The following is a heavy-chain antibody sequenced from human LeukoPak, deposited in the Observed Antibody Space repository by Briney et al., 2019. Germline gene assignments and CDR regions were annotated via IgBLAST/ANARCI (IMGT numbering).Heavy chain of an antibody. D-gene: IGHD1-26*01. V-gene: IGHV4-59*01. CDR1: GGSTSSYY. CDR3: ARVGGSYYGGWFDP. CDR2: IYYSGST. Sequence: SETLSLTCAVSGGSTSSYYWSWIRQPPGKGLEWIGYIYYSGSTNYNPSLKSRVTISVDTSKNQFSLKLSSVTAADTAVYYCARVGGSYYGGWFDPWGQGTLVTVSS. J-gene: IGHJ5*02.